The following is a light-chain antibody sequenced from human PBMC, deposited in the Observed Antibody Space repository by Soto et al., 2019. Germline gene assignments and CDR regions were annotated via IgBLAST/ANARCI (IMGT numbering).Light chain of an antibody. CDR1: NSNIGNHY. Sequence: QSVLTQPPSVSAAPGQKVTISCSGSNSNIGNHYVSWYQQLPGTAPKLLIFSDNNRPSGVPDRFSGSKSGISASLAITGLQTEDEADYYCQTYDNNSDYVFGTGTKVTVL. CDR2: SDN. V-gene: IGLV1-40*01. J-gene: IGLJ1*01. CDR3: QTYDNNSDYV.